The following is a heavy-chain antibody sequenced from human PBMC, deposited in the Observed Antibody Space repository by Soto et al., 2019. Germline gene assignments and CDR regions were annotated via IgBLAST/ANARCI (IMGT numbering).Heavy chain of an antibody. J-gene: IGHJ4*02. Sequence: PAGSLRLSCAASVFPFSFYSMHWVRQAPGKGLEWVAVISYNGRNKHYVDSVKGRFTISRDNSQDTLYLQIDSLRPDDTAVYYCARQAKIGDRSQFYFDSWGQGTLVNVSS. CDR1: VFPFSFYS. D-gene: IGHD3-16*01. V-gene: IGHV3-30*04. CDR2: ISYNGRNK. CDR3: ARQAKIGDRSQFYFDS.